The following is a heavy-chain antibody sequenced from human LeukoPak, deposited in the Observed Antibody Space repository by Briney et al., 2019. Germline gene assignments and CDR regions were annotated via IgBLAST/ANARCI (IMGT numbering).Heavy chain of an antibody. CDR2: IFTSGGT. V-gene: IGHV4-4*07. CDR1: GVSINTYY. Sequence: PSETLSLTCSVSGVSINTYYWTWIRQPAGKGLEWIGRIFTSGGTKYNPSLKSRVTMSLDTSKNQFSLQLNSVTPEDTAVYYCARESGSGWSLIASDIWGQGTMVTVSS. J-gene: IGHJ3*02. D-gene: IGHD6-19*01. CDR3: ARESGSGWSLIASDI.